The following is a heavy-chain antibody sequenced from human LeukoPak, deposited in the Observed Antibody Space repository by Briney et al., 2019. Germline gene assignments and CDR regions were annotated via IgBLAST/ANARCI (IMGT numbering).Heavy chain of an antibody. Sequence: PGGSLRLSCAASRFVFDTYGMHWVRQAPGKGLEWVAVIWYDGSKRYYADSVKGRFTISRDNSKNTLYLQMNSLRAEDTAVYYCARGYCSGTACDFDYWGQGTLVTVSS. CDR2: IWYDGSKR. J-gene: IGHJ4*02. V-gene: IGHV3-33*01. CDR3: ARGYCSGTACDFDY. D-gene: IGHD2-15*01. CDR1: RFVFDTYG.